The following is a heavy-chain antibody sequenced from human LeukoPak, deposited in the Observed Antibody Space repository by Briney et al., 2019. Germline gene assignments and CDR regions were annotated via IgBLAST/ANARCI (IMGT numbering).Heavy chain of an antibody. V-gene: IGHV1-2*02. D-gene: IGHD2-15*01. CDR2: INPNSGGT. J-gene: IGHJ6*03. CDR3: ARGDLVVAGYYYYYYMDV. Sequence: ASVKVSCKASGYTFTDYYIHWVRQPPGQGLEWMGWINPNSGGTNYAQKFQGRVTMTRDTSISTAYMELSRLRSDDTAVYYCARGDLVVAGYYYYYYMDVWGKGTTVTVSS. CDR1: GYTFTDYY.